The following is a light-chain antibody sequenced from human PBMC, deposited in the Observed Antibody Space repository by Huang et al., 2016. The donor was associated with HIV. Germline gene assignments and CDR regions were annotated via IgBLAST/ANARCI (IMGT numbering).Light chain of an antibody. J-gene: IGKJ4*01. CDR1: QGSISY. V-gene: IGKV1-9*01. CDR3: QQLNSFPPT. Sequence: IQLTQSPSSLSASVGDRVTITCRASQGSISYLAWYQQKPGTAPKLLIYATSPLQSGVPSRFSGVGSGTDFTLTISSLQPEDSATYYCQQLNSFPPTFGGGTKVEIK. CDR2: ATS.